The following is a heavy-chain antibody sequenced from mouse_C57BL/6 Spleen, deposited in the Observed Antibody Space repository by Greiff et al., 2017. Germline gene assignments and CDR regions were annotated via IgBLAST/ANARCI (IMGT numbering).Heavy chain of an antibody. J-gene: IGHJ4*01. CDR1: GYTFTDYY. CDR3: ARYWDVNYAMDY. D-gene: IGHD4-1*01. V-gene: IGHV1-26*01. CDR2: INPNNGGT. Sequence: EVKLMESGPELVKPGASVKISCKASGYTFTDYYMNWVKQSHGKSLEWIGDINPNNGGTSYNQKFKGKATLTVDKSSSTAYMELRSLTSEDSAVYYCARYWDVNYAMDYWGQGTSVTVSS.